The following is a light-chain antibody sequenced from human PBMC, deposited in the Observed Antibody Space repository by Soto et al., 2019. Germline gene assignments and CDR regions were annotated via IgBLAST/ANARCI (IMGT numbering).Light chain of an antibody. CDR2: QVS. V-gene: IGKV2D-29*02. CDR1: HSLVFSDGKTY. J-gene: IGKJ1*01. Sequence: DIVMTQTLLSLSVSPGQPASISCKSSHSLVFSDGKTYLYWYLQRPGQSPQLLISQVSNRFTGVPDRFTGSWSGTEYTLTISRVEAEDVGIYYCLHSVQSPWTFAQGTKLEI. CDR3: LHSVQSPWT.